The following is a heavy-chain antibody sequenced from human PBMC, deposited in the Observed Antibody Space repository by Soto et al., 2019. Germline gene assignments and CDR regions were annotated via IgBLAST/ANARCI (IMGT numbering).Heavy chain of an antibody. CDR2: ISYDGSNK. CDR3: AKGHDLIRDQYYYGLDV. D-gene: IGHD3-16*01. J-gene: IGHJ6*02. Sequence: GGSLRLSCAASGFTFSSYGMHWVRQAPGKGLEWVAVISYDGSNKYYADSVKGRFTISRDNSKNTLYLQMNSLRAEDTAVYYCAKGHDLIRDQYYYGLDVWGQGTTVTVSS. V-gene: IGHV3-30*18. CDR1: GFTFSSYG.